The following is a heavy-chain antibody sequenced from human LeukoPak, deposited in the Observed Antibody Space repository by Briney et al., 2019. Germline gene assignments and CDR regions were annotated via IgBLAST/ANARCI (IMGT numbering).Heavy chain of an antibody. CDR3: GKGSTGWSRDP. D-gene: IGHD6-19*01. CDR1: GYTFTERG. CDR2: ISATSGNT. J-gene: IGHJ5*02. V-gene: IGHV1-18*01. Sequence: GASVKVSCEASGYTFTERGISWMRHVPGQGLEWMGWISATSGNTCYAQTFQDRVTMTTDASTSTAYMELRDLTADDTAVYYCGKGSTGWSRDPWGQGTLVTVSS.